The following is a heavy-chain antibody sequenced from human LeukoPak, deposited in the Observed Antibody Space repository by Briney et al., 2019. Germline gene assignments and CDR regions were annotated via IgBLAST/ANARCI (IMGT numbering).Heavy chain of an antibody. CDR2: ISHRGST. J-gene: IGHJ3*02. CDR1: GGSISSYY. D-gene: IGHD6-6*01. Sequence: SETLSLTCTVSGGSISSYYWSWIRQPPGKGLEWIGEISHRGSTNYNPSLKSRVSMSVDTSKNQFSLKLSSVTAADTAVYYCARERLTARGAFDIWGQGTMVTVSS. CDR3: ARERLTARGAFDI. V-gene: IGHV4-34*01.